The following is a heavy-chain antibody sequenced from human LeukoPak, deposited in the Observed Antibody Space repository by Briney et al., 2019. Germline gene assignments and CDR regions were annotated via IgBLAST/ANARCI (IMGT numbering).Heavy chain of an antibody. CDR2: IWYDGSNK. Sequence: GGSLRLSCAASGFTFSSYGMHWVRQAPGKGLEWVAVIWYDGSNKYYADSVKGRFTISRDNSKNTLYLQMNSLRAEDTAVYYCARDHCNSTSCYSPYFDYWGQGTLVTVSS. J-gene: IGHJ4*02. CDR1: GFTFSSYG. V-gene: IGHV3-33*01. D-gene: IGHD2-2*01. CDR3: ARDHCNSTSCYSPYFDY.